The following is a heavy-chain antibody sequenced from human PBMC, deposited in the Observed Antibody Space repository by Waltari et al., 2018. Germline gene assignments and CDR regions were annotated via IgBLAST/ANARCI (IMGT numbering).Heavy chain of an antibody. CDR2: IYHSGST. D-gene: IGHD3-16*01. V-gene: IGHV4-38-2*01. Sequence: QVQLQESGPGLVKPSETLSLTCAVSGYSISSGYYWGWIRQPPGKGLEWIGSIYHSGSTYYNPSLKSRVTISVDTSKNQFSLKLSSVTAADTAVYYCARLGSPFTLDYWGQGTLVTVSS. J-gene: IGHJ4*02. CDR1: GYSISSGYY. CDR3: ARLGSPFTLDY.